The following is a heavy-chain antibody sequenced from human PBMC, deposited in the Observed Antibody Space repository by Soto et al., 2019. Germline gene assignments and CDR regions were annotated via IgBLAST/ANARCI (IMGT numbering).Heavy chain of an antibody. D-gene: IGHD1-26*01. CDR1: GYSISSGYY. CDR2: IYHSGST. CDR3: ARAPVGATFGAFDI. J-gene: IGHJ3*02. V-gene: IGHV4-38-2*01. Sequence: SETLSLTCAVSGYSISSGYYWGWMRQPPGKGLEWIGSIYHSGSTYYNPSLKSRVTISVDTSKNQFSLKLSSVTAADTAVYYCARAPVGATFGAFDIWGQGTMVTVSS.